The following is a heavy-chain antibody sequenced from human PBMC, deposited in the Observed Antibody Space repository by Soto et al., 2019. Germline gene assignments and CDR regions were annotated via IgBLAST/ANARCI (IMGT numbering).Heavy chain of an antibody. CDR2: ISGSAGST. Sequence: GGSLRLSCVASGFTFSSYAVSWVRQAPEKGLEWVSAISGSAGSTYYADSVKGRFTISRDNSKNTLYLQMNSLRAEDTAIYYCATDGGSRRPLPHFDWGQGTLVTVSS. V-gene: IGHV3-23*01. D-gene: IGHD2-15*01. J-gene: IGHJ4*02. CDR3: ATDGGSRRPLPHFD. CDR1: GFTFSSYA.